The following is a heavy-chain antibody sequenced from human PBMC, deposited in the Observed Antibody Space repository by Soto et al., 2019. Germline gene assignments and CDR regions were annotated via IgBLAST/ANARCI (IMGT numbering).Heavy chain of an antibody. CDR1: GYTFTSYG. V-gene: IGHV1-18*01. D-gene: IGHD3-16*01. CDR2: INGYSGNT. J-gene: IGHJ6*02. CDR3: ARMGDVPYYYYGMDV. Sequence: QVQLVQSGAEVKKPGASVKVSCKASGYTFTSYGISWVRQAPGQGLEWMGWINGYSGNTNHAQKLQGRVTMSTDTSTSTAYMELSSLRSDDSAVYYCARMGDVPYYYYGMDVWGQGTTVTVSS.